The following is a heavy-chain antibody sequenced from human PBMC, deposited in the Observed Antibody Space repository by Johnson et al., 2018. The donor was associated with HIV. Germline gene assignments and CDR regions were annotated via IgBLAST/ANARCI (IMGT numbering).Heavy chain of an antibody. Sequence: VQLVESGGGVVQPGGSLRLSCAASGFTFSSYGMHWVRQAPGKGLVWVSAISGSGGSTYYADSVKGRFTISRDNSKNTLYLQMNSLRAEDTAVYYCATAARLFDAFDIWGQGTMVTVSS. CDR1: GFTFSSYG. CDR3: ATAARLFDAFDI. CDR2: ISGSGGST. J-gene: IGHJ3*02. V-gene: IGHV3-23*04. D-gene: IGHD6-6*01.